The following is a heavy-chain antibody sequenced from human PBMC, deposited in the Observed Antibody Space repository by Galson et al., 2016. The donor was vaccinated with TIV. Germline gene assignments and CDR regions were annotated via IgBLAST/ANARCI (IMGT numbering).Heavy chain of an antibody. V-gene: IGHV3-30*04. Sequence: SLRLSCAASGFTFGDYAMGWVRQAPGKGLEWVAVISYDGSDQYYAGSVKGRFTISRDNSKNTLYLQMNSLRSDDTAMYYCAKDPRLYGDYFLHYFDYWGQGTLVTVSS. CDR1: GFTFGDYA. CDR3: AKDPRLYGDYFLHYFDY. CDR2: ISYDGSDQ. J-gene: IGHJ4*02. D-gene: IGHD4-17*01.